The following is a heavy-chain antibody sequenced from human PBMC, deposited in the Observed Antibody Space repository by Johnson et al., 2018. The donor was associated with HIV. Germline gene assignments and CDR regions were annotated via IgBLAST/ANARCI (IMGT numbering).Heavy chain of an antibody. D-gene: IGHD1/OR15-1a*01. CDR1: GFTFSTYG. V-gene: IGHV3-30*02. CDR2: IRYDGTNK. CDR3: AKDLRRPQRGEHALAQDAFDI. Sequence: QVQLVESGGGVVQPGGSLRLSCAASGFTFSTYGMHWVRQAPGKGLEWVSFIRYDGTNKYYADSVKGRFTISRDNSKNTLYLQKNSLRAEDTAVYYCAKDLRRPQRGEHALAQDAFDIWGQGTMVTVSS. J-gene: IGHJ3*02.